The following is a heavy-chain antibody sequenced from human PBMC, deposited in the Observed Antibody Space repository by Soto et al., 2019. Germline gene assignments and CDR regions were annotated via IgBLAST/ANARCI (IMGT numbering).Heavy chain of an antibody. CDR3: ARTAPIAAAGTANWFDP. CDR1: GGSISSYY. D-gene: IGHD6-13*01. V-gene: IGHV4-59*01. CDR2: IYYSGST. J-gene: IGHJ5*02. Sequence: PETLSVTCTVSGGSISSYYWSWIRQPPGKGLEWIGYIYYSGSTNYNPSLKSRVTISVDTSKNQFSLKLSSVTAADTAVYYCARTAPIAAAGTANWFDPWGHGTLVTVS.